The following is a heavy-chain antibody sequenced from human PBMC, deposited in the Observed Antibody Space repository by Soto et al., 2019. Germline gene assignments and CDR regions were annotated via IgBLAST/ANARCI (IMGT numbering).Heavy chain of an antibody. Sequence: SETLSLTCTFSGGSISSYYWSWIRQPAGKGLEWIGRIYTSGSTNYNPSLKSRVTMSVNTSKNQFSLKLSSVTAADTAVYYCARESSGYPYYYGMDVWGQGTTVTVS. CDR1: GGSISSYY. V-gene: IGHV4-4*07. D-gene: IGHD3-22*01. CDR2: IYTSGST. J-gene: IGHJ6*02. CDR3: ARESSGYPYYYGMDV.